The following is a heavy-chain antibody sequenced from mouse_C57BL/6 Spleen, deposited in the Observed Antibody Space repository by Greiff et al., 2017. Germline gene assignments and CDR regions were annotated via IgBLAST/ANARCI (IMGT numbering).Heavy chain of an antibody. V-gene: IGHV1-69*01. CDR1: GYTFTSYW. CDR3: ARGSNYDYAMDY. J-gene: IGHJ4*01. Sequence: QVQLQQPGAELVKPGASVKLSCKASGYTFTSYWMHWVKQRPGRGLEWIGEIDPSDSYTNYNQKFKGKSTLTVDKSSSTAYMQLSSLTSEDSAVYYCARGSNYDYAMDYWGQGTSVTVSS. D-gene: IGHD2-5*01. CDR2: IDPSDSYT.